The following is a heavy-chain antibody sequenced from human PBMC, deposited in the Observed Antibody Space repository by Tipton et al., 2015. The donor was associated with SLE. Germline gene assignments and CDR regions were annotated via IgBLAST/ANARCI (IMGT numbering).Heavy chain of an antibody. Sequence: TLSLTCTVSGGSISSSSYYWGWIRQPPGKGLEWIGGIYYSGSTYYNPSLKSRVTISVDTSKNQFSLKLSSVTAADTAVYYCARQGGSSLFDNWGQGTLVAVSS. CDR3: ARQGGSSLFDN. CDR1: GGSISSSSYY. J-gene: IGHJ4*02. D-gene: IGHD1-26*01. V-gene: IGHV4-39*01. CDR2: IYYSGST.